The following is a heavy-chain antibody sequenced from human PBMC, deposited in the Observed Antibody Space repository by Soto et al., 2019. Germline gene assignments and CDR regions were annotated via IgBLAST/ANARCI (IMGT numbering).Heavy chain of an antibody. CDR2: IYKSTTT. D-gene: IGHD2-15*01. CDR1: GDSISTVDYF. CDR3: ARGRYCLTGRCFPNWFDS. J-gene: IGHJ5*01. Sequence: SETLSLTCSVSGDSISTVDYFWAWIRQPPGQALEYIGYIYKSTTTYYNPSFESRVAISLDTSKSQFSLNVTSVTAADTAGYFCARGRYCLTGRCFPNWFDSWGQGTLVTVSS. V-gene: IGHV4-30-4*01.